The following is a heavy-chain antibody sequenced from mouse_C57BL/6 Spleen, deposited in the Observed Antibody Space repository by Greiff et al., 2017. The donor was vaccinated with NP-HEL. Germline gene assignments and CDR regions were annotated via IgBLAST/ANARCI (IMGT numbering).Heavy chain of an antibody. V-gene: IGHV10-3*01. D-gene: IGHD1-1*01. CDR3: VRESGTTVVFDY. CDR1: GFTFNTYA. CDR2: IRSKSSNYAT. J-gene: IGHJ2*01. Sequence: EVQVVESGGGLVQPKGSLKLSCAASGFTFNTYAMHWVRQAPGKGLEWVARIRSKSSNYATYYADSVKDRFTISRDDSQSMLYLQMNNLKTEDTAMYYCVRESGTTVVFDYWGQGTTLTVSS.